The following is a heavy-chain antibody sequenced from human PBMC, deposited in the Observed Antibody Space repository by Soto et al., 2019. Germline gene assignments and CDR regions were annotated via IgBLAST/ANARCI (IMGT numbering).Heavy chain of an antibody. D-gene: IGHD3-10*01. CDR2: IIPIFGTA. CDR1: GGTFSSCA. CDR3: ARSGARPGDYYYGMDV. V-gene: IGHV1-69*12. J-gene: IGHJ6*02. Sequence: QVQLVQSGAEVKKPGSSVKVSCKASGGTFSSCAMSWVRQAPGQGLEWMGGIIPIFGTANYAQKFQGRVTITADDSTSTAYMELSSLRSEDTAVYYCARSGARPGDYYYGMDVWGQGTTVTVSS.